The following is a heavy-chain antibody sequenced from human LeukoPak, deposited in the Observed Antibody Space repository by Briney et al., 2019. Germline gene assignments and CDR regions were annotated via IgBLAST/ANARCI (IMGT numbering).Heavy chain of an antibody. V-gene: IGHV1-2*02. Sequence: ASVKVSCKASGYTFTGYYMHWVRQAPGQGLEWMGWINPNSGGTNYAQKFQGRVTITRDTSISTAYMELSRLRSDDTAVYYCARVADSSSWYGGGFDYWGQGTLVTVSS. CDR1: GYTFTGYY. CDR3: ARVADSSSWYGGGFDY. J-gene: IGHJ4*02. CDR2: INPNSGGT. D-gene: IGHD6-13*01.